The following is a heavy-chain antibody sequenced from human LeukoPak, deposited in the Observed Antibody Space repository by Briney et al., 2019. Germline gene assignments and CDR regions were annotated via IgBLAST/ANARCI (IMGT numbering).Heavy chain of an antibody. CDR3: ARHSSSGYYTHFDY. CDR1: GGSFSGYY. CDR2: IKHSGST. V-gene: IGHV4-34*01. J-gene: IGHJ4*02. Sequence: PSETLSLTCAVYGGSFSGYYWSWIRQPPGKGLEWIGEIKHSGSTNYNPSLKSRVTISVDTSKNQFSLKLSSVTAADTAVYYCARHSSSGYYTHFDYWGQGTLVTVSS. D-gene: IGHD3-22*01.